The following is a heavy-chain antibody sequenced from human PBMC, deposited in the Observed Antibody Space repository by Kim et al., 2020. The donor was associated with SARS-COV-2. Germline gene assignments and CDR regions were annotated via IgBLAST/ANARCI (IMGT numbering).Heavy chain of an antibody. D-gene: IGHD6-6*01. V-gene: IGHV4-34*01. CDR3: ARGSRRGGYSSSSAYYMDV. CDR1: GGSFSGYY. CDR2: INHSGST. J-gene: IGHJ6*03. Sequence: SETLSLTCAVYGGSFSGYYWSWIRQPPGKGLEWIGEINHSGSTNYNPSLKSRVTISVDTSKNQFSLKLSSVTAADTAVYYCARGSRRGGYSSSSAYYMDVWGKGTTVTVSS.